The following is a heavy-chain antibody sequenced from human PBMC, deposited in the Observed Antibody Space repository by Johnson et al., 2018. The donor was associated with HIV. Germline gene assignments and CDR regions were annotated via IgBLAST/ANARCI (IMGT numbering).Heavy chain of an antibody. V-gene: IGHV3-20*04. J-gene: IGHJ3*02. CDR3: ATDQVGRNYGGKSHI. D-gene: IGHD1-7*01. CDR2: INWNGGST. CDR1: GFTFDDYG. Sequence: VQLLESGGGVVRPGGSLRLSCAASGFTFDDYGMSWVRQAPGKGLEWVSGINWNGGSTGYADSVKGRFTISRDNAKNSLNLQMNSLKIEDTAVYYCATDQVGRNYGGKSHIWGQGTMVTVSS.